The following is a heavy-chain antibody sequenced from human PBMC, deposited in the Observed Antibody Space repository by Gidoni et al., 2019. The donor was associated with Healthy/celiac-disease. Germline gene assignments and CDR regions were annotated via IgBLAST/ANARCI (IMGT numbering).Heavy chain of an antibody. CDR3: ATVGARGFVDFDY. Sequence: EVQLVESGGGLVQPGGSLRLSCAASGFTFSSYAMSWVRQATGKGLGWVSAISGSGGSTYYADSVKGRFTISRDNSKNTLYLQMNSLRAEDTAVYYCATVGARGFVDFDYWGQGTLVTVSS. CDR2: ISGSGGST. J-gene: IGHJ4*02. D-gene: IGHD1-26*01. V-gene: IGHV3-23*04. CDR1: GFTFSSYA.